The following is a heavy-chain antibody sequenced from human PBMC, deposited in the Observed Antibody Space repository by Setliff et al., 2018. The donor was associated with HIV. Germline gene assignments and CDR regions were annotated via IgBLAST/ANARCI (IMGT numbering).Heavy chain of an antibody. CDR3: AKDKGQKYADY. D-gene: IGHD3-10*01. CDR1: GFTFSSYW. J-gene: IGHJ4*02. Sequence: GGSLRLSCAASGFTFSSYWMSWVRQAPVKGLEWVDNIKEDGSEKYHVDSVKGRFTISRDDSKNTLYLQMNSLRAEDTAVYYCAKDKGQKYADYWGQGTMVTVSS. V-gene: IGHV3-7*01. CDR2: IKEDGSEK.